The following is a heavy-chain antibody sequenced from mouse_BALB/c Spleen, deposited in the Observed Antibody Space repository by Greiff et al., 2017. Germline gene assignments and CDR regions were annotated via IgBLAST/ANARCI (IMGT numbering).Heavy chain of an antibody. CDR2: IRNKANGYTT. D-gene: IGHD1-1*01. V-gene: IGHV7-3*02. J-gene: IGHJ4*01. CDR3: ARDISYGSSRYAMDY. CDR1: GFTFTDYY. Sequence: EVKLMESGGGLVQPGGSLRLSCATSGFTFTDYYMSWVRQPPGKALEWLGFIRNKANGYTTEYSASVKGRFTISRDNSQSILYLQMNTLRAEDSATYYCARDISYGSSRYAMDYWGQGTSVTVSS.